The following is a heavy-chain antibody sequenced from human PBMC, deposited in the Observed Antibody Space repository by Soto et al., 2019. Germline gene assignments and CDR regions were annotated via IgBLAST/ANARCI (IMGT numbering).Heavy chain of an antibody. CDR1: GGSISSSSYY. J-gene: IGHJ5*02. D-gene: IGHD6-13*01. CDR2: IYYSGST. Sequence: QLQLQESGPGLVKPSETLSLTCTVSGGSISSSSYYWGWIRQPPGKGLEWIGSIYYSGSTYYNPSLKSRVTISVDTSKNQFSLKLSSVTAADTAVYYCARPMTIDSSSRPGDGYWFDPWGQGTLVTVSS. V-gene: IGHV4-39*01. CDR3: ARPMTIDSSSRPGDGYWFDP.